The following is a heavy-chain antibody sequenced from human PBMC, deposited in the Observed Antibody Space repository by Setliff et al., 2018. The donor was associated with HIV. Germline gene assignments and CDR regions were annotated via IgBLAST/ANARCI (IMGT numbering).Heavy chain of an antibody. V-gene: IGHV4-34*01. CDR2: INHSGST. CDR3: ARGLSFYDPGGFDY. D-gene: IGHD3-22*01. Sequence: SETLSLTCAVYGGSFSGYYWSWIRQPPGKGLEWIGEINHSGSTNYNPSLKSRVTMSVDTSKNQLSLKLSSVTAADTAVYYCARGLSFYDPGGFDYWGQGTLVTVSS. J-gene: IGHJ4*02. CDR1: GGSFSGYY.